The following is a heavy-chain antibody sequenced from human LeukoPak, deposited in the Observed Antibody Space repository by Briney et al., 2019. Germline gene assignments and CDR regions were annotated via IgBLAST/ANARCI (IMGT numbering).Heavy chain of an antibody. V-gene: IGHV4-59*01. CDR1: GGSISSYY. Sequence: PSETLSLTSTVSGGSISSYYWSWIRQPPGKGLEWIGYIYYSGSTNYNPSLKSRVTISVDTSKNQFSLKLSSVTAADTAVYYCARGAKPDIVVVPAAMGARVYAFDIWGQGTMVTVSS. CDR3: ARGAKPDIVVVPAAMGARVYAFDI. CDR2: IYYSGST. D-gene: IGHD2-2*01. J-gene: IGHJ3*02.